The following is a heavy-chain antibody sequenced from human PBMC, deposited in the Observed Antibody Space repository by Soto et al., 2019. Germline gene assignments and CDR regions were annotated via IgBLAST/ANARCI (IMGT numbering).Heavy chain of an antibody. V-gene: IGHV3-30*18. CDR1: GFTFSSYG. CDR3: AKHYSSSSPWFDP. CDR2: ISYDGSNK. D-gene: IGHD6-13*01. Sequence: QVQLVESGGGVVQPGRSLRLSCAASGFTFSSYGMHWVRQAPGKGLEWVAVISYDGSNKYYADSVKGRFTISRDNSKNTLYLQMNSLRAEDTAVYYCAKHYSSSSPWFDPWGQGTLVTVSS. J-gene: IGHJ5*02.